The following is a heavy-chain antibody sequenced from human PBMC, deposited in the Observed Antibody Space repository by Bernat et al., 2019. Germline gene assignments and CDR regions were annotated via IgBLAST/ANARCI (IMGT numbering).Heavy chain of an antibody. CDR3: ARHKVTIFGVAEYFDP. D-gene: IGHD3-3*01. CDR2: IYYSGST. CDR1: GGSISSSSYY. J-gene: IGHJ5*02. Sequence: QLQLQESGPGLVKPSETLSLTCTVSGGSISSSSYYWGWIRQPPGKGLEWIGSIYYSGSTYYNPSLKSRVTISVDTSKNQFSLKLSSVTAADTAVYYCARHKVTIFGVAEYFDPWGQGTLVIVSS. V-gene: IGHV4-39*01.